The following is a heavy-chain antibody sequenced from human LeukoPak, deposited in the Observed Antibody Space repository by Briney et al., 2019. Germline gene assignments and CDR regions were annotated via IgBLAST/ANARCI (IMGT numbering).Heavy chain of an antibody. CDR3: AKVVGYCGSPSCSVDP. V-gene: IGHV3-23*01. J-gene: IGHJ5*02. D-gene: IGHD2-2*01. CDR2: ISGSGGIT. CDR1: GFTFSSYA. Sequence: GASLRLSCAASGFTFSSYAMRWVGQAPGKGLEWVSGISGSGGITKYVESVKGRFTISRDNSKNTLYLQMNSLRAEDTAVYYCAKVVGYCGSPSCSVDPWGQGTLVTVSS.